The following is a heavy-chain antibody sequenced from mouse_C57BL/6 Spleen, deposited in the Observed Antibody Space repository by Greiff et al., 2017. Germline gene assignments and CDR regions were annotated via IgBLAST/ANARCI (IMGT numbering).Heavy chain of an antibody. J-gene: IGHJ2*01. CDR1: GYTFTSYW. CDR3: ARWANWDGWSWVDY. D-gene: IGHD4-1*02. CDR2: IYPGSGST. Sequence: QVQLQQPGAELVKPGASVKMSCKASGYTFTSYWITWVKQRPGQGLAWIGDIYPGSGSTNYNEKFKSKATLTVDTSSSTAYMQLSSLTSEDSAVYYCARWANWDGWSWVDYWGQGTTLTVSS. V-gene: IGHV1-55*01.